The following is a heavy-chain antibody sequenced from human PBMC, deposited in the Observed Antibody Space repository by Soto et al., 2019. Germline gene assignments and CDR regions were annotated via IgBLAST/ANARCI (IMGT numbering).Heavy chain of an antibody. CDR1: GDTFDTFA. V-gene: IGHV1-69*05. CDR2: IIPIFRTP. D-gene: IGHD1-1*01. CDR3: ARDKGRGQLGGNYYYALDV. J-gene: IGHJ6*02. Sequence: QVQLEQSGAEVLKPGSSVKLSCKTSGDTFDTFAISWVRQAPGQGLEWMGGIIPIFRTPDYAQKFQGRVTXTXDLXTSTAYMELSSLRSEDTAVYYCARDKGRGQLGGNYYYALDVWGQGTTVTVSS.